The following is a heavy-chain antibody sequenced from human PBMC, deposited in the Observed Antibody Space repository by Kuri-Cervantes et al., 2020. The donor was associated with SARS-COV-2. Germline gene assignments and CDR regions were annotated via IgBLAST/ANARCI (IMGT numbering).Heavy chain of an antibody. CDR2: ISGSGGST. V-gene: IGHV3-23*01. CDR1: GFTFSSYA. Sequence: GGSLRLSCAASGFTFSSYAMSWVRQAPGKGLEWVSAISGSGGSTYYADSVKGRFTISRDNAKNSLYLQMNSLRAEDTAVYYCARAGFLDHPDHYYGMDVWGQGTPVTVSS. J-gene: IGHJ6*02. D-gene: IGHD3-3*01. CDR3: ARAGFLDHPDHYYGMDV.